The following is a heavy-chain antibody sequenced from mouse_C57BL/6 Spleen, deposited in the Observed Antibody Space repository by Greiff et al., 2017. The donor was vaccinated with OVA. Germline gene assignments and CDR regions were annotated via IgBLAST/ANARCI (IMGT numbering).Heavy chain of an antibody. Sequence: QVQLQQPGAELVMPGASVKLSCKASGYTFTSYWMHWVKQRPGQGLEWIGEIDPSDSYTNYNQKFKGKSTLTVDKTSSTAYMQLSSLTSEDSAVYYCARRGSSYVNYFDYWGQGTTLTVSS. CDR2: IDPSDSYT. J-gene: IGHJ2*01. CDR3: ARRGSSYVNYFDY. D-gene: IGHD1-1*01. CDR1: GYTFTSYW. V-gene: IGHV1-69*01.